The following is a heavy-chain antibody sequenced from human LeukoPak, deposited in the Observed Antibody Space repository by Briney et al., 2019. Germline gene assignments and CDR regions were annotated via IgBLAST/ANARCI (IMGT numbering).Heavy chain of an antibody. CDR2: IYYSGST. Sequence: SETLSLTCTVSGGSISSGSYYWGWIRQPPGKGLEWIGSIYYSGSTYYNPSLKSRVTISVDTSKNQFSLKLSSVTAADTAVYYCARSARTGPWYFDYWGQGTLVTVSS. CDR3: ARSARTGPWYFDY. D-gene: IGHD4-17*01. CDR1: GGSISSGSYY. V-gene: IGHV4-39*01. J-gene: IGHJ4*02.